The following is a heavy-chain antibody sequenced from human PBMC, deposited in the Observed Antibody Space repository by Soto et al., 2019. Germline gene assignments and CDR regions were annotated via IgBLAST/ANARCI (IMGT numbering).Heavy chain of an antibody. CDR1: GGTFSSYA. D-gene: IGHD3-22*01. V-gene: IGHV1-69*13. CDR3: AASRGNYYDSSGYYPYDAFDI. CDR2: IIPIFGTA. J-gene: IGHJ3*02. Sequence: SVKVSCKASGGTFSSYAISWVRQAPGQGLEWMGGIIPIFGTANYAQKFQGRVTITADESTSTAYMELSSLRSEDTAVYYCAASRGNYYDSSGYYPYDAFDIWGQGTIVTVSS.